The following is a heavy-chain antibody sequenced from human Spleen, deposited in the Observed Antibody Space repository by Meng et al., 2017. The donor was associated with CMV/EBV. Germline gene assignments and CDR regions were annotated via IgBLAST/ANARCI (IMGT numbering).Heavy chain of an antibody. CDR3: ARMGINWFDP. CDR1: GGTFTSYT. CDR2: IIPMANVA. Sequence: SVKVSCKASGGTFTSYTFSWVRQAPGQGLEWMGRIIPMANVANYAQKFQDRVTIIADKSTSTVYMQLSSLRSDDMAVYFCARMGINWFDPWGQGTLVTVSS. D-gene: IGHD1-26*01. V-gene: IGHV1-69*02. J-gene: IGHJ5*02.